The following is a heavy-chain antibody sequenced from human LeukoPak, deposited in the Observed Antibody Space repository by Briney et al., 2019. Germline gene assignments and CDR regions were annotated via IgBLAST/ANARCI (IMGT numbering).Heavy chain of an antibody. V-gene: IGHV3-48*03. D-gene: IGHD6-19*01. Sequence: AGGSLRLSCAASGFTFSSYGMNWVRQAPGKGLEWVSYISSSGSTIYYADSVKGRFTISRDNAKNSLYLQMNSLRAEDTAVYYCAREPAVAGTYDYWGQGTLVTVSS. J-gene: IGHJ4*02. CDR2: ISSSGSTI. CDR3: AREPAVAGTYDY. CDR1: GFTFSSYG.